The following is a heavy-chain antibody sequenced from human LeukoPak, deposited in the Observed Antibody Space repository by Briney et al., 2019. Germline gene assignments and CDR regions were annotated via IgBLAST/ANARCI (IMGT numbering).Heavy chain of an antibody. CDR1: GYTFTSYD. CDR2: MNPNGGNT. D-gene: IGHD1-26*01. J-gene: IGHJ5*01. Sequence: GSVKVSCKASGYTFTSYDINWVRQATGQGLEWMGWMNPNGGNTGYAQKFEGTATMTRNPSISTAYMELSSMRSEDTAVYYCARGPLSWELLPGWFDSWGQGTLVTVSS. V-gene: IGHV1-8*01. CDR3: ARGPLSWELLPGWFDS.